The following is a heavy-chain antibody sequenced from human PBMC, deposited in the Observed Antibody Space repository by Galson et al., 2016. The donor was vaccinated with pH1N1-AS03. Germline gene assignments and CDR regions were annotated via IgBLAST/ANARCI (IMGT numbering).Heavy chain of an antibody. CDR3: ARDRPNYNVYLDH. J-gene: IGHJ4*02. D-gene: IGHD5-24*01. Sequence: SLRLSCAASGFTFRDYGFHWVRQAPGKGLEWVAVIWYDGSNKNYVDSVKGRLIVSRDNSNDTLYLQMNSLRAEDTAVYYCARDRPNYNVYLDHWGQGILVTVSS. CDR1: GFTFRDYG. CDR2: IWYDGSNK. V-gene: IGHV3-33*01.